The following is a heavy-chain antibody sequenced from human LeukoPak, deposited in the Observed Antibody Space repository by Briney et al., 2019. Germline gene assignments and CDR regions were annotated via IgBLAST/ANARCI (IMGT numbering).Heavy chain of an antibody. CDR2: INHSGST. V-gene: IGHV4-34*01. CDR3: ARWSGGYYYFDY. Sequence: SETLSLTCAVYGGSFSGYYWSWIRQPPGKGLEWIGEINHSGSTNYNPSLKSRVTISEDTSKNQFSLKLSSVTAADTAVYYCARWSGGYYYFDYWGQGTLVTVSS. CDR1: GGSFSGYY. D-gene: IGHD5-12*01. J-gene: IGHJ4*02.